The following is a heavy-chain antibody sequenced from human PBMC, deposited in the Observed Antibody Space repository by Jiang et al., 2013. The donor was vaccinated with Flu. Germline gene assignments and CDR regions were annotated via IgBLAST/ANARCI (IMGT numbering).Heavy chain of an antibody. CDR1: GYTFTSYA. D-gene: IGHD3-22*01. J-gene: IGHJ4*02. Sequence: SGAEVKKPGASVKVSCKASGYTFTSYAMHWVHQAPGQRLEWMGWINAGNGNTKYSQKFQGRVTITRDTSASTAYMELSSLRSEDTAVYYCARLTYYYDSSGYYLDYWGQGTLVTVSS. CDR2: INAGNGNT. V-gene: IGHV1-3*01. CDR3: ARLTYYYDSSGYYLDY.